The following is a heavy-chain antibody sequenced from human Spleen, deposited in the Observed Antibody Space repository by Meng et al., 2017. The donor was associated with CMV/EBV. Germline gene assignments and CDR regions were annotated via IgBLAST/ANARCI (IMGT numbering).Heavy chain of an antibody. CDR3: ATYYYDSSGYYCFDY. V-gene: IGHV4-30-4*08. D-gene: IGHD3-22*01. CDR1: GGSISSGDYY. CDR2: IYYSGST. Sequence: QVQLQEPAPGLDHPSQTLSLTCPVSGGSISSGDYYWSWIRQPPGKGLEWIGYIYYSGSTYYNPSLKSRVTISVDTSKNQFSLKLSSVTAADTAVYYCATYYYDSSGYYCFDYWGQGTLVTVSS. J-gene: IGHJ4*02.